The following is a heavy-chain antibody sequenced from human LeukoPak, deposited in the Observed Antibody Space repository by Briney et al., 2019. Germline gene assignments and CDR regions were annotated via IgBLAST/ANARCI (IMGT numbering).Heavy chain of an antibody. D-gene: IGHD3-22*01. Sequence: ASVKVSCKASGYTFTDYYVHWVRQAPGQGLEWMGWISPNSGGTNYAQRFQGRVTMTRDTSISTAYMELSRLRSDDTAVYYCARGSRRFFFDCSGYPYYFGFWGQGTLVTVSS. CDR2: ISPNSGGT. CDR1: GYTFTDYY. J-gene: IGHJ4*02. CDR3: ARGSRRFFFDCSGYPYYFGF. V-gene: IGHV1-2*02.